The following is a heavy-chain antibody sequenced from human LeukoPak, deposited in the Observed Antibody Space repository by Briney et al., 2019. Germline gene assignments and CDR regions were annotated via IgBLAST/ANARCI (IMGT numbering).Heavy chain of an antibody. D-gene: IGHD6-6*01. J-gene: IGHJ3*02. CDR1: GFTFSTYS. CDR3: AKGSSRPPNAFDI. Sequence: GGSLRLSCAASGFTFSTYSMNWVRQAPGKGLEWVSYISRSSATMYYADSVKGRFTISRDNAKNSLYLQMNSLRAEDTAVYYCAKGSSRPPNAFDIWGQGTLVTVSS. V-gene: IGHV3-48*01. CDR2: ISRSSATM.